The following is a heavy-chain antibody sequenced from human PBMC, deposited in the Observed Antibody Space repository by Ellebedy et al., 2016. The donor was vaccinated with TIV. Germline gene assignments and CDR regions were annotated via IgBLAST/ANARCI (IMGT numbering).Heavy chain of an antibody. CDR2: ISYDGSNK. CDR3: ARGEAVAGTHYYYYYGMDV. D-gene: IGHD6-19*01. Sequence: GESLKISXAASGFTFSSYAMHWVHQAPGKGLEWVAVISYDGSNKYYADSVKGRFTISRDNSKNTLYLQMNSLRAEDTAVYYCARGEAVAGTHYYYYYGMDVWGQGTTVTVSS. J-gene: IGHJ6*02. V-gene: IGHV3-30-3*01. CDR1: GFTFSSYA.